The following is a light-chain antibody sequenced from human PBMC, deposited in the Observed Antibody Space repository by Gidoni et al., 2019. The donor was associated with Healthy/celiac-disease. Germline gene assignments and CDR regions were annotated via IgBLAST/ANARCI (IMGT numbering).Light chain of an antibody. CDR2: KAS. CDR1: QSISSW. J-gene: IGKJ2*01. CDR3: QQYNSYSQDT. V-gene: IGKV1-5*03. Sequence: DIQMTQSPSTLSASVGDRVTITCRASQSISSWLAWYQQKPGKAPKLLIYKASSLESGVPSRFSGSGSGTEFTLTISSLQPDDFATYYCQQYNSYSQDTFXQXTKLEIK.